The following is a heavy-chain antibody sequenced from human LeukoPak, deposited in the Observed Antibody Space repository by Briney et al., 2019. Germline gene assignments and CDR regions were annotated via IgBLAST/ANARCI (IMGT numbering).Heavy chain of an antibody. V-gene: IGHV3-33*01. J-gene: IGHJ1*01. CDR1: GFTFSSYG. D-gene: IGHD3-22*01. CDR2: IWYDGSNK. Sequence: GGSLRLSCAASGFTFSSYGMHWVRQAPGKGLEWVAVIWYDGSNKYYADSVKGRFTISRDNSKNTLYLQMNSLRAEDTAVYYCARASPDYDSSGYYSEYFQHWGQGTLVTVSS. CDR3: ARASPDYDSSGYYSEYFQH.